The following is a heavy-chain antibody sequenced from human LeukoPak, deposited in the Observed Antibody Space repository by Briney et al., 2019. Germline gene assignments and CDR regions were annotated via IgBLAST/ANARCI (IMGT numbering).Heavy chain of an antibody. J-gene: IGHJ1*01. CDR1: GFNFDDYA. V-gene: IGHV3-9*01. Sequence: GRSLRLSCAASGFNFDDYAMHWVRQPPGKGLEWVSGISWNSGRTGYADSVKGRFTISRDNAKNSLYLQMNSLRAEDTAMYYCAIIGTPGETEYYRLWGQGILVTVSS. CDR2: ISWNSGRT. CDR3: AIIGTPGETEYYRL. D-gene: IGHD2-21*01.